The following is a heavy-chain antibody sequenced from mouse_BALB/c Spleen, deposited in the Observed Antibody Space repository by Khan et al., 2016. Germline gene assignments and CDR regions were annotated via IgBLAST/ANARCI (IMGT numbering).Heavy chain of an antibody. V-gene: IGHV5-12*02. CDR3: ARHGYFCSSGFPY. Sequence: EVELVESGGGLVQPGGSLKLSCATSGFTFSDSYMYWVRQTPEKRLEWVAYISNGGARTYYPDTVKGRSTISRDNAKNTPYLQMSRLTSENTAMYYCARHGYFCSSGFPYWGQGTLVTVSA. D-gene: IGHD1-1*01. CDR1: GFTFSDSY. CDR2: ISNGGART. J-gene: IGHJ3*01.